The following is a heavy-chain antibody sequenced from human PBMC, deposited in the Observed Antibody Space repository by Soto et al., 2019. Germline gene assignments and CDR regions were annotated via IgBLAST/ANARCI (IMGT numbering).Heavy chain of an antibody. D-gene: IGHD3-10*01. V-gene: IGHV4-30-4*01. CDR1: GGSISSGDYY. Sequence: SETLSLTCTVSGGSISSGDYYWSWIRQPPGKGLEWIGYIYYSGSTYYNPSLKSRVTISVDTSKNQFSLKLSSVTAADTAVYYCARDQEYYGSGSYWGQGTLVTVAS. CDR3: ARDQEYYGSGSY. J-gene: IGHJ4*02. CDR2: IYYSGST.